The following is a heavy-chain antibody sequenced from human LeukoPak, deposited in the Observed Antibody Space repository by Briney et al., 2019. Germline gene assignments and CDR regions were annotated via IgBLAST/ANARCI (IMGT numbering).Heavy chain of an antibody. Sequence: GGSLRLSCAASGFTFSSYAMHWVRQAPGKGLEWVAVISYDGSNEYYADSVKGRFTISRDNSKNTLYLQMNSLRTEDTAVYYRANPSRYHYDSSGYYYHWGQGTLVTVSS. D-gene: IGHD3-22*01. CDR3: ANPSRYHYDSSGYYYH. J-gene: IGHJ5*02. V-gene: IGHV3-30*04. CDR2: ISYDGSNE. CDR1: GFTFSSYA.